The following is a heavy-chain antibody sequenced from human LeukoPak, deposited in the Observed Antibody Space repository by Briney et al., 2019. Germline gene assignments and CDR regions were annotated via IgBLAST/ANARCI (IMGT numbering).Heavy chain of an antibody. CDR1: GYTFSDYF. V-gene: IGHV1-46*01. Sequence: ASVKVSCKASGYTFSDYFMHWVRQAPGQGVEWMGIINPRGGSASYAQKFRGRVTMTRDTSTSTVYMELSSLRSEDTAVYYCARGGATIRGVVIPPYYYAMDVWGQGTTVTVSS. J-gene: IGHJ6*02. D-gene: IGHD3-10*01. CDR3: ARGGATIRGVVIPPYYYAMDV. CDR2: INPRGGSA.